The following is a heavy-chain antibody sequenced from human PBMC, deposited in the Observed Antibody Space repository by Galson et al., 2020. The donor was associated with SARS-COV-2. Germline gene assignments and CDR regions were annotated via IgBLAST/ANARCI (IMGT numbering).Heavy chain of an antibody. J-gene: IGHJ2*01. CDR1: GSTFSNYA. CDR3: APGTSFFNS. Sequence: GESPKISCTDSGSTFSNYAMSWVRQAPGKGLEWVSSITNSSRHATFYADSVKGRFTISRDDSKNTLYLQMNSLGADDTAVYYCAPGTSFFNSWGRGTLVSVSS. V-gene: IGHV3-23*01. CDR2: ITNSSRHAT. D-gene: IGHD3-10*01.